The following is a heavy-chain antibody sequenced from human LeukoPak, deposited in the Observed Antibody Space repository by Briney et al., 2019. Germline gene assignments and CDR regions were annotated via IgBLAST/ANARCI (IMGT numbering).Heavy chain of an antibody. J-gene: IGHJ4*02. CDR1: GLTFSSYA. D-gene: IGHD2-2*01. V-gene: IGHV3-53*01. CDR3: AGASQLFGYFDY. CDR2: IYSGGST. Sequence: GGSLRLSRAASGLTFSSYAMSWVRQAPGKGLEWVSVIYSGGSTYYADSVKGRFTISRDNSKNTLYLQMNSLRAEDTAVYYCAGASQLFGYFDYWGQGTLVTVSS.